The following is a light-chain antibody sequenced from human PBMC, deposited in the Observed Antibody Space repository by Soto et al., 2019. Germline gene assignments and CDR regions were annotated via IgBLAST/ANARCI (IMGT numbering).Light chain of an antibody. CDR3: QQVNSYPLT. CDR2: AAS. J-gene: IGKJ4*01. V-gene: IGKV1-9*01. CDR1: QGIGSY. Sequence: DIQLTQSPSFLSASVGDRVTITCRASQGIGSYLAWYQQKPGKAPKLLIYAASTLQSGVPSRFSGSGSGTEFTLTISSLQPEDFATYCCQQVNSYPLTFGGGTKVDIK.